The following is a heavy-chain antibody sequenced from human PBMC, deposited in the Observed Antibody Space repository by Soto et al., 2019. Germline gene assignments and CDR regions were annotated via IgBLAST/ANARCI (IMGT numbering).Heavy chain of an antibody. CDR1: GFTFSSYA. V-gene: IGHV3-30-3*01. CDR3: ARKPINDFWSGYPFGMDV. Sequence: GGSLRLSCAASGFTFSSYAMHWVRQAPGKGLEWVAVISYDGSNKYYADSVKGRFTISRDNSKNTLYLQMNSLRAEDTAVYYCARKPINDFWSGYPFGMDVWGQGTTVTVSS. D-gene: IGHD3-3*01. J-gene: IGHJ6*02. CDR2: ISYDGSNK.